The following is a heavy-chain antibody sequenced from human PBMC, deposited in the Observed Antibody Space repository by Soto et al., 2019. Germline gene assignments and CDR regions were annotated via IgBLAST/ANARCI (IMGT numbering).Heavy chain of an antibody. D-gene: IGHD3-10*01. CDR2: ISAYNGNT. J-gene: IGHJ4*02. CDR1: CYTFTSYG. Sequence: QFQLVQSGAEVKKPGASVKVSCKASCYTFTSYGISWVREAPGQGLEWMGWISAYNGNTKYAQKLQGRVTMTTDTSTRTASTELRSLRCYATAVYYCARVLNSGAFDYWGQGTLGTVSS. CDR3: ARVLNSGAFDY. V-gene: IGHV1-18*01.